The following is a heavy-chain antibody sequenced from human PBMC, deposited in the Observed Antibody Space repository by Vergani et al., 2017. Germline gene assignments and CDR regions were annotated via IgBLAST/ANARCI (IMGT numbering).Heavy chain of an antibody. CDR3: ARVAPSNSEVTPTAFDV. CDR2: IRPYTGHT. Sequence: QVHLVQSGAEVKKPGASVSVSCKGSSHTFQTYGISWVRQAPGKGLEWMAWIRPYTGHTIYAQKFQDRVTMTADTSTNTAYMELRSLRSDDTAVYFCARVAPSNSEVTPTAFDVWGQGTTVTVSS. CDR1: SHTFQTYG. D-gene: IGHD1-1*01. V-gene: IGHV1-18*01. J-gene: IGHJ3*01.